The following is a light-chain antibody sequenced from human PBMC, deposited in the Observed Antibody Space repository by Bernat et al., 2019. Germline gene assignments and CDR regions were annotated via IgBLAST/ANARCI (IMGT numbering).Light chain of an antibody. J-gene: IGKJ2*01. CDR3: QQFNNWFMYT. V-gene: IGKV3-15*01. CDR1: QSVSSS. Sequence: EIVMTQSPATLSLSPGERATLSCRASQSVSSSIAWYQQKPGQAPRLLIYGASTSATGIPARFSGSGSGTDFTLTISSLQSEDFALYYCQQFNNWFMYTFGQGTKLEIK. CDR2: GAS.